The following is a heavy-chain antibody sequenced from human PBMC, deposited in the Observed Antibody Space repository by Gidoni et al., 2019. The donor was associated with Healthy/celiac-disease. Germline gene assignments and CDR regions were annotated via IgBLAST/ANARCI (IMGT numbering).Heavy chain of an antibody. CDR3: ASDIRGDCGDYIWMGWRYFDY. Sequence: QLQLQESGPGLVKPSETLSLTCTVSGGSISSSSYYWGWIRQPPGKGLEWIGSIYYSGSTYYNPSLKSRVTISVDTSKNQFSLKLSSVTAADTAVYYCASDIRGDCGDYIWMGWRYFDYWGQGTLVTVSS. CDR2: IYYSGST. V-gene: IGHV4-39*01. J-gene: IGHJ4*02. CDR1: GGSISSSSYY. D-gene: IGHD4-17*01.